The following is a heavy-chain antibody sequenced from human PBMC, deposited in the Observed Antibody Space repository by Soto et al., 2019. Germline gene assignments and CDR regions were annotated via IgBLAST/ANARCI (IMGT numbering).Heavy chain of an antibody. CDR2: ISSSSSTI. D-gene: IGHD2-15*01. Sequence: EVQLVESGGGLVQPGGSLRLSCAASGFNFSSYSMNWVRQAPGKGLEWVSYISSSSSTIYYADSVKGRFTISRDNAKNSLYLQMNSLRSEDTAVDYGWGYCSGGSCYSFDYGGQGTLVTVSS. J-gene: IGHJ4*02. CDR1: GFNFSSYS. CDR3: WGYCSGGSCYSFDY. V-gene: IGHV3-48*01.